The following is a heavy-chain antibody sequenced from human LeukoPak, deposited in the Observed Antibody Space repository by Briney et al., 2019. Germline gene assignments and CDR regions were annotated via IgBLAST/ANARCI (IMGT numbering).Heavy chain of an antibody. CDR3: ARDGPDYGDYVNFDY. J-gene: IGHJ4*02. D-gene: IGHD4-17*01. CDR2: VGAYNGNT. V-gene: IGHV1-18*01. Sequence: GASVKVSCKASGYTFTNYGISWVRQAPGPGLEWMGWVGAYNGNTHYAQNLQGRVTMTPDTSTSTAYMELRSMRSDDTAVYYCARDGPDYGDYVNFDYWGQGTLVTVPP. CDR1: GYTFTNYG.